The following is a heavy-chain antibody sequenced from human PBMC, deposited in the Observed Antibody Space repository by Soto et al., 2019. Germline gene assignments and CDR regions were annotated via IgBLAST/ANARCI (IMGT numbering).Heavy chain of an antibody. Sequence: QVQLVESGGGVVQPGRSLRLSCAASGFTFSSYAMHWVRQAPGKGLEWVAVISYDGSNKYYADSVKGRFTISRDNSKNTMYLQMNSLRAEETAVYYCARDGAKVTVFDYWGQGTLVTVSS. D-gene: IGHD4-17*01. CDR1: GFTFSSYA. CDR3: ARDGAKVTVFDY. J-gene: IGHJ4*02. CDR2: ISYDGSNK. V-gene: IGHV3-30-3*01.